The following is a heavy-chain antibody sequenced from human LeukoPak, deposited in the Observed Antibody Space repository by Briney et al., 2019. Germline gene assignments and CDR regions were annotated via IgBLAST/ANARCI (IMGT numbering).Heavy chain of an antibody. D-gene: IGHD1-26*01. Sequence: GGSLRLSCAASGFTFSSYWMHWVRQAPGKGLVWVSRIDSYGSSTSFADSVKGRFTISRDNSKDTMYLQMNNLREEDTAVYYCTRDPILGAPDYFDYWGQGTLVTVSS. V-gene: IGHV3-74*01. CDR2: IDSYGSST. J-gene: IGHJ4*02. CDR1: GFTFSSYW. CDR3: TRDPILGAPDYFDY.